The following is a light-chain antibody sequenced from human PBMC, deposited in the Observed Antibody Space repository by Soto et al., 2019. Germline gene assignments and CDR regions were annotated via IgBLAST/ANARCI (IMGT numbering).Light chain of an antibody. V-gene: IGLV2-14*01. Sequence: QSALTQPASVSGSPGQSITISCTGTSSDVGGYNYVSWYQQHPGKAPKLMIYDVSNRPSGVSTRFSGSKSGNTASLTISGLQADDEADYYCSSYTSSSTLDVFGTGTKLTVL. CDR3: SSYTSSSTLDV. CDR2: DVS. J-gene: IGLJ1*01. CDR1: SSDVGGYNY.